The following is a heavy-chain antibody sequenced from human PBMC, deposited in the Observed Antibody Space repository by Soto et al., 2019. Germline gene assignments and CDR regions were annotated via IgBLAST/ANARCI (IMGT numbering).Heavy chain of an antibody. J-gene: IGHJ4*02. CDR3: ARAPGAGRYGLDY. V-gene: IGHV4-61*01. CDR2: IYYSGST. CDR1: GGSVSSGSYY. Sequence: SETLSLTCTVSGGSVSSGSYYWSWIRQPPGKGLEWIGYIYYSGSTNYNPSLKSRVTISVDTSKNQFSLKLSSVTAADTAVYYCARAPGAGRYGLDYWGQGPLVTVSS. D-gene: IGHD5-18*01.